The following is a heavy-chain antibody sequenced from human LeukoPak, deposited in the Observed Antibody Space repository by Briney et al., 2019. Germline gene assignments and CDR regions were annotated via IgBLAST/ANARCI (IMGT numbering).Heavy chain of an antibody. CDR2: VYHVGTT. Sequence: KPSETLSLTCTVSGYSINSGYFWGWIRQPPGKGLEWIGVYHVGTTDYNPSLKSRVTISVDRSKNQMSLKLSSVTAADTAVYYCARCLGFLIGSSWYPDAFDIWGQGTMVTVSS. D-gene: IGHD6-13*01. CDR1: GYSINSGYF. CDR3: ARCLGFLIGSSWYPDAFDI. V-gene: IGHV4-38-2*02. J-gene: IGHJ3*02.